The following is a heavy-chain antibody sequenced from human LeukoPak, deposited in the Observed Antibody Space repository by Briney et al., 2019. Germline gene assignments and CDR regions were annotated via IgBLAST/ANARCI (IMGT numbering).Heavy chain of an antibody. CDR2: ISGSGGST. D-gene: IGHD3-3*01. Sequence: PGGSLRLSCAASGFTFSSYAMSWVRQAPGRGLEWVSAISGSGGSTYYADSVKGRFTISRDNSKNTLYLQMNSLGAEDTAVYYCAKNGVFGVVTSYYFDYWGQGTLVTVSS. CDR3: AKNGVFGVVTSYYFDY. V-gene: IGHV3-23*01. J-gene: IGHJ4*02. CDR1: GFTFSSYA.